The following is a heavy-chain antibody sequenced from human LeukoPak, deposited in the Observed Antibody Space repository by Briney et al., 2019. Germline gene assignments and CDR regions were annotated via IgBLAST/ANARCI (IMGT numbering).Heavy chain of an antibody. J-gene: IGHJ6*04. CDR3: ARHGGYSSPLSV. Sequence: EAVSLPCSVSGGSLSSYYWRWVRQPPGRRLEWFGYISYSGNTNYNPSLQSRVTISVDSSKIQFSLKLNSVTAADTAVYYCARHGGYSSPLSVWGEGTTVTVSS. D-gene: IGHD6-13*01. CDR2: ISYSGNT. V-gene: IGHV4-59*08. CDR1: GGSLSSYY.